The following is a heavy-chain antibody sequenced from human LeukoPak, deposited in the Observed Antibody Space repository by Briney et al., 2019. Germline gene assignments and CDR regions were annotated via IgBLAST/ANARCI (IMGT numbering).Heavy chain of an antibody. V-gene: IGHV3-48*03. Sequence: GGSLRLSCAASGFTFSSYEMNWVRQAPGKGLEWVSYISSSGSSTFCADSVKGRFTISRDNAKNSLYLQMNSLRAEDTAVYYCARDSGTGSNYDYWGQGTLVTVSS. D-gene: IGHD1-26*01. CDR1: GFTFSSYE. CDR3: ARDSGTGSNYDY. CDR2: ISSSGSST. J-gene: IGHJ4*02.